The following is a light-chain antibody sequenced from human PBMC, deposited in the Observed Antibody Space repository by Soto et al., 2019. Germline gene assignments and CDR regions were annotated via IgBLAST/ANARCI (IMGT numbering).Light chain of an antibody. Sequence: QTVVTQEPSLTVSPGRTVTLTCASSTGAVTSGYYPNWFQQKPGQPPRPLIYNTSNKHSWTPARFSGSLLGGKAALTLSGVQPEDEAEYYCLLYYGGARVFGGGTKVTVL. J-gene: IGLJ3*02. CDR2: NTS. V-gene: IGLV7-43*01. CDR3: LLYYGGARV. CDR1: TGAVTSGYY.